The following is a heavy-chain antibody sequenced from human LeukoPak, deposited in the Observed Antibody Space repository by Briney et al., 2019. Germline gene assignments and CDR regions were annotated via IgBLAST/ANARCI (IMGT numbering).Heavy chain of an antibody. J-gene: IGHJ5*02. CDR1: GYTFTDYY. CDR3: ATAVVVVAATSWFDP. D-gene: IGHD2-15*01. CDR2: VDLEDGET. Sequence: ASVKVSXKVSGYTFTDYYMHWVQQAPGKGLEWMGLVDLEDGETIYAEKFQGRVTITADTSTDTAYMELSSLRSEDTAVYYCATAVVVVAATSWFDPWGQGTLVTVSS. V-gene: IGHV1-69-2*01.